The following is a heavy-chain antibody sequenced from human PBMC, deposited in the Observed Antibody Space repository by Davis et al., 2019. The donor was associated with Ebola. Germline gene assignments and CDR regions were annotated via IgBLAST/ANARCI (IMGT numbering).Heavy chain of an antibody. Sequence: SETLSLTCTVSGGSISSYYWSWIRQPPGKGLEWIGEINHSGRTNYNPSLKSRVTISVDTSKNQFSLKLSSVTAADTAVYYCARDSSIVVVPAAELYYYYGMDVWGQGTTVTVSS. CDR1: GGSISSYY. CDR3: ARDSSIVVVPAAELYYYYGMDV. D-gene: IGHD2-2*01. J-gene: IGHJ6*02. V-gene: IGHV4-34*01. CDR2: INHSGRT.